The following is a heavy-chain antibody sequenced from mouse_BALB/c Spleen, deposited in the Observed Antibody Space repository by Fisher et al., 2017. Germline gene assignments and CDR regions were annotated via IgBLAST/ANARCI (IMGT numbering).Heavy chain of an antibody. CDR3: AALLRLKNYAMDY. J-gene: IGHJ4*01. Sequence: KFKGKATLTSDKSSSTAYMELSSLTSEDSAVYYCAALLRLKNYAMDYWGQGTSVTVSS. D-gene: IGHD1-2*01. V-gene: IGHV1-80*01.